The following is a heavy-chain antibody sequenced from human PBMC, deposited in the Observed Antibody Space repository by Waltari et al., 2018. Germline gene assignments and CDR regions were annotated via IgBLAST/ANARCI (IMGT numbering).Heavy chain of an antibody. CDR2: ISSSGSTI. CDR3: ARDARLRYFDWLLNL. D-gene: IGHD3-9*01. Sequence: QVQLLESGGGLVKPGGSLRLSCAASGFTFSVSYMGWLAPGPGKGLEWVSYISSSGSTIYYADSVKGRFTISRDNAKNSLYLQMNSLRAEDTAVYYCARDARLRYFDWLLNLWGQGTLVTVSS. J-gene: IGHJ5*02. V-gene: IGHV3-11*01. CDR1: GFTFSVSY.